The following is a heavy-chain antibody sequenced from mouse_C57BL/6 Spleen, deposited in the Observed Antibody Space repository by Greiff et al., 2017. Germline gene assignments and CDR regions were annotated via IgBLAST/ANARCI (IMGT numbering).Heavy chain of an antibody. CDR2: IDPANGNT. V-gene: IGHV14-3*01. J-gene: IGHJ4*01. Sequence: VQLQQSVAELVRPGASVKLSCTASGFTFNNTYMHWVQQRPEQGLEWIGSIDPANGNTRYAPKFQGKATITADTSSNTAYLQLSSLTSEDTAIYYWARRGKYGDAMDYWGQGTSVTVSA. CDR1: GFTFNNTY. D-gene: IGHD2-1*01. CDR3: ARRGKYGDAMDY.